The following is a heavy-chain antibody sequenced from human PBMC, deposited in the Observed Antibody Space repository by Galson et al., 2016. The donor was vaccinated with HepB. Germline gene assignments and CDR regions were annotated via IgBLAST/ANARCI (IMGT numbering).Heavy chain of an antibody. CDR1: GYIFSSHG. J-gene: IGHJ4*02. V-gene: IGHV3-33*01. Sequence: SLRLSCAASGYIFSSHGIHWVRQAPGKGLEWVAVVWYDGSKGHYADSVKGRFTVPNENPKHTASMQMNSLRVEDTAVYYCARTIGFRVDYWGQGTLVTVSS. CDR3: ARTIGFRVDY. CDR2: VWYDGSKG.